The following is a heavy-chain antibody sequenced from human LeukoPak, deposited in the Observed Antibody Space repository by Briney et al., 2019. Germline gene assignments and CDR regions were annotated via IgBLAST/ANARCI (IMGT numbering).Heavy chain of an antibody. CDR1: GFTFSGYW. CDR2: ISGDGGST. CDR3: AKDRYSGYDHIDY. Sequence: GGSLRLSCAASGFTFSGYWMHWVRQAPGKGLEWVSLISGDGGSTYYADSVKGRFTISRDNSKNSLYLQMNSLRTEDTALYYCAKDRYSGYDHIDYWGQGTLVTVSS. J-gene: IGHJ4*02. D-gene: IGHD5-12*01. V-gene: IGHV3-43*02.